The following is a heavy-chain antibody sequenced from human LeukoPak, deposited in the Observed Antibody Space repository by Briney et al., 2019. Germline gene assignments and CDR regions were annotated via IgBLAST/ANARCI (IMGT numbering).Heavy chain of an antibody. D-gene: IGHD3-10*01. Sequence: SETLSLTCTVSGGSISSSSYYWGWIRQPPGKGLEWIGSIYYSGGTYYNPSLKSRVTISVDTSKNQFSLKLSSVTAADTAVYFCVNVVRHWFGELTLESRAGSFDYWGQGTLVTVSS. J-gene: IGHJ4*02. CDR1: GGSISSSSYY. CDR2: IYYSGGT. V-gene: IGHV4-39*01. CDR3: VNVVRHWFGELTLESRAGSFDY.